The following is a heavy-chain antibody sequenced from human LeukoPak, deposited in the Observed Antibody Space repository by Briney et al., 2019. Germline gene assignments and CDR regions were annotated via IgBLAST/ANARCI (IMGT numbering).Heavy chain of an antibody. D-gene: IGHD1-26*01. CDR3: ARLTGWSCIDY. J-gene: IGHJ4*02. V-gene: IGHV3-33*01. CDR2: IWYDGSKK. CDR1: GFTFSSYG. Sequence: GGSLRLSCEASGFTFSSYGMHWVRQAPGKGLEWVAVIWYDGSKKYYADSVKGRFTISRDNSKNTLYLQVNSLRAEDTAVYYCARLTGWSCIDYWGQGTLVTVSS.